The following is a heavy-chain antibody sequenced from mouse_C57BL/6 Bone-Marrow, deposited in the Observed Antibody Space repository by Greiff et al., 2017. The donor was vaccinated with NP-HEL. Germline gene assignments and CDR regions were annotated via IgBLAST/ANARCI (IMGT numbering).Heavy chain of an antibody. CDR3: ARCIYFGMDY. CDR2: IYPGDGDT. V-gene: IGHV1-82*01. Sequence: VQLQQSGPELVKPGASVKISCKASGYAFSSSWMNWVKQRPGKGLEWIGRIYPGDGDTNYNGKFKGKATLTADKSSSTAYMQLRSLTSEDSAVYFGARCIYFGMDYWGQGTSVTVSS. D-gene: IGHD2-1*01. J-gene: IGHJ4*01. CDR1: GYAFSSSW.